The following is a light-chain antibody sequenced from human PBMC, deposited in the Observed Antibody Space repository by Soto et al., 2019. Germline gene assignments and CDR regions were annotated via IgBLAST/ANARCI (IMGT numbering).Light chain of an antibody. J-gene: IGKJ5*01. V-gene: IGKV3-15*01. CDR3: QQYNNWPPIT. CDR1: QSVATN. Sequence: EIVMTQSPATLSVSPGDRVTLSCRASQSVATNLAWYQQKPGQAPRLLIYGASTRAPRIPARFSGGGSETEFTLTISSLQSEDFAVYYCQQYNNWPPITFCQGTRLEIK. CDR2: GAS.